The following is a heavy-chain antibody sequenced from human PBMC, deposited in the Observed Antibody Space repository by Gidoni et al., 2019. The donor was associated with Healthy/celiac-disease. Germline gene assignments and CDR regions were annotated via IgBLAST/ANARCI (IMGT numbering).Heavy chain of an antibody. CDR2: IKQDGSEK. CDR3: ARDLSGDYGFLGYYYYGMDV. Sequence: EVQLVESGGGLVQPGGSLRLSCAASGFTFSSYWMSWVRKAPGRGLEGVANIKQDGSEKYYGDSVKGRFTISRDNSKNSLYLQMNSLRAEDTAVYYCARDLSGDYGFLGYYYYGMDVWGQGTTVTVSS. D-gene: IGHD4-17*01. J-gene: IGHJ6*02. CDR1: GFTFSSYW. V-gene: IGHV3-7*03.